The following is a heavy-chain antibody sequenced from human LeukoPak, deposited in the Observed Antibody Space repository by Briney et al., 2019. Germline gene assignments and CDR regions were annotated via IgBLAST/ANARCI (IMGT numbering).Heavy chain of an antibody. J-gene: IGHJ4*02. CDR1: GFTFSSYA. D-gene: IGHD1-26*01. CDR3: AKGQGVVGATTRGYFDY. CDR2: VSGSGGST. V-gene: IGHV3-23*01. Sequence: PGGSLRLSCAASGFTFSSYAMGWVRPAPGKGLEWVSTVSGSGGSTYYADSVKGRFTISRDNSKNILYLQMNSLRADDTAVYYCAKGQGVVGATTRGYFDYWGQGTLVSVSS.